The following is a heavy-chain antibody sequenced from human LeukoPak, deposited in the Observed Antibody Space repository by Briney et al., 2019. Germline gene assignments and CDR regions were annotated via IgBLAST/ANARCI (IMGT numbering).Heavy chain of an antibody. CDR1: GFTFSSYP. V-gene: IGHV3-64*01. Sequence: PGGSLRLSCAASGFTFSSYPMYWVRQAPGKGLEYVSAITHNGGSTYYANSVKGRFTISRDNSKNTLYLQMGSLRAEDMAVYYCARGLYCSNGVCQYFDYWGQGTLVTVSS. D-gene: IGHD2-8*01. J-gene: IGHJ4*02. CDR2: ITHNGGST. CDR3: ARGLYCSNGVCQYFDY.